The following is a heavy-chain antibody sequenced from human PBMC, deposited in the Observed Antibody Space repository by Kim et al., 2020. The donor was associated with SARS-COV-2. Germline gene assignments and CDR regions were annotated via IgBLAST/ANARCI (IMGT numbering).Heavy chain of an antibody. D-gene: IGHD2-15*01. CDR2: IYYSGST. CDR3: ARRSLGYCSGGSCQQAFDI. V-gene: IGHV4-59*08. CDR1: GGSISSYY. J-gene: IGHJ3*02. Sequence: SETLSLICTVSGGSISSYYWSWIRQPPGKGLEWIGYIYYSGSTNYNPSLKSRVTISVDTSKNQFSLKLSSVTAADTAVYYCARRSLGYCSGGSCQQAFDIWGQGTMVTVSS.